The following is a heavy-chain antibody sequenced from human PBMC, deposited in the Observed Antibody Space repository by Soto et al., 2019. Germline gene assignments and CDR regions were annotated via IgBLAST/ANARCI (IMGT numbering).Heavy chain of an antibody. CDR1: GGSFSGYY. Sequence: QVQLQQWGAGLLKPSETLSLTCAVYGGSFSGYYWSWIRQPPGKGLEWIGEINHSGSTNYNPSLKSRVTISIDTSENQFSLKLTSVTAADTAVYYCARGQLEIARGFGWGQGTLVTVSS. J-gene: IGHJ4*02. CDR2: INHSGST. D-gene: IGHD6-13*01. CDR3: ARGQLEIARGFG. V-gene: IGHV4-34*01.